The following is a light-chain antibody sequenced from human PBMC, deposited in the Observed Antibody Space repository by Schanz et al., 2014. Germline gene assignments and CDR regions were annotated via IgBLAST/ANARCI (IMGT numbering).Light chain of an antibody. CDR2: STN. CDR3: ALYMGSGISWV. CDR1: SGSVSTSYY. V-gene: IGLV8-61*01. Sequence: QTVVTQEPSFSVSPGGTVTLTCGLSSGSVSTSYYPSWYQQTPGQAPRTLIYSTNTRSSGVPDRFSGSILGNKAALTITGAQADDECDYYCALYMGSGISWVFGGGTQLTVL. J-gene: IGLJ3*02.